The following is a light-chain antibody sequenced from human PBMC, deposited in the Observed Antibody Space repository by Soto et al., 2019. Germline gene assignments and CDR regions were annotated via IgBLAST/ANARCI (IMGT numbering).Light chain of an antibody. CDR3: QQFNSYPRT. Sequence: AVQLTQSPASLSASVGDTVSITCRASQGIGDDLACYQQNPGKPPVLLLYDATRLESGVPSRFSGSGSGTDFSLTISTLQPEDFATYFCQQFNSYPRTFGQGTKV. CDR2: DAT. V-gene: IGKV1-13*02. CDR1: QGIGDD. J-gene: IGKJ1*01.